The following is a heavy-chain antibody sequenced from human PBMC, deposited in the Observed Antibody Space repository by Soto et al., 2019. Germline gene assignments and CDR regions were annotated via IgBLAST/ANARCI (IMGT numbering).Heavy chain of an antibody. Sequence: GESLKISCNSSGYSLATYWITWVLQMPGKGLDWMGRIDPSDSYINYSPSFQGRVTISADKSLNTAYLQWSSLEASDTAMYYCARLGDCSGGSCFSRYYYHGMDVWGQGTTVTVSS. D-gene: IGHD2-15*01. CDR1: GYSLATYW. V-gene: IGHV5-10-1*01. CDR2: IDPSDSYI. CDR3: ARLGDCSGGSCFSRYYYHGMDV. J-gene: IGHJ6*02.